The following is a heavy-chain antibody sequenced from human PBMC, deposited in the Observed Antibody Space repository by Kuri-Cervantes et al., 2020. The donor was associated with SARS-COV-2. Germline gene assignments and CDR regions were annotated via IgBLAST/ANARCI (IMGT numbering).Heavy chain of an antibody. CDR2: INPSGGST. CDR3: ATARIAARPLPSYYFDY. CDR1: GYTFTSYY. D-gene: IGHD6-6*01. V-gene: IGHV1-46*01. J-gene: IGHJ4*02. Sequence: ASVKVSCKASGYTFTSYYMHWVRQAPGQGLEWMGIINPSGGSTSYAQKFQGRVTMTRDTSTSTVYMELSRLRSEDTAVYYCATARIAARPLPSYYFDYWGQGTLVTVSS.